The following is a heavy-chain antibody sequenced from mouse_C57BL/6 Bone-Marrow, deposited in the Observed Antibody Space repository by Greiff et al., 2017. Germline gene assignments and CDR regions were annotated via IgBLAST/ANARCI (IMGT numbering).Heavy chain of an antibody. CDR1: GYSFTDYN. CDR2: INPNYGTT. V-gene: IGHV1-39*01. D-gene: IGHD2-4*01. Sequence: VQLKESGPELVKPGASVKISCKASGYSFTDYNMNWVKQSNGKSLEWIGVINPNYGTTSYNQKFKGKATLTVDQSSSTAYMQLNSLTSEDSAVYYGARGYDYDYAMDYWGQGTSVTVPS. CDR3: ARGYDYDYAMDY. J-gene: IGHJ4*01.